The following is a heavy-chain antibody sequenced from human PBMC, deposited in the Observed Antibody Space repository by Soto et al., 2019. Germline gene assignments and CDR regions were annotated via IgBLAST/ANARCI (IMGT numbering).Heavy chain of an antibody. Sequence: QLHLVQSGAVVKKPGASVTVSCSASGFPVTAYYMHWVRQAPGRGLEWMGGINPATGAAKYTQTFQGRVTTARDTSTSTVFMELSGLTSGDTAVFYFAGGGGVGVAGSAAFDMWGQGTLVTVSS. V-gene: IGHV1-2*02. CDR2: INPATGAA. CDR3: AGGGGVGVAGSAAFDM. CDR1: GFPVTAYY. J-gene: IGHJ3*02. D-gene: IGHD3-3*01.